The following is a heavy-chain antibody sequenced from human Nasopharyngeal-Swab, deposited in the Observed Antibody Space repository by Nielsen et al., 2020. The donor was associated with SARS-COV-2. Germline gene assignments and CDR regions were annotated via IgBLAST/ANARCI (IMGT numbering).Heavy chain of an antibody. J-gene: IGHJ3*02. CDR2: IGTAGDT. CDR1: GFTFSSYD. Sequence: GGSLRLSCAASGFTFSSYDMHWVRQAKGKGLEWVSTIGTAGDTYYPGSVKGRFTISRENAKSSLYLQMNSLRAGDTAVHYCARDKGADAFDIWGQGTMVTVSS. V-gene: IGHV3-13*04. CDR3: ARDKGADAFDI.